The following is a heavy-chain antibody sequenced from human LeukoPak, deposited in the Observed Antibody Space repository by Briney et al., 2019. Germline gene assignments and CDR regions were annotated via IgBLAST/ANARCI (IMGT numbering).Heavy chain of an antibody. CDR3: ARTGSTGGH. Sequence: PSETLSLTCTVSGGSVSGGNYYCSWTRQSPGKGLEWIGYIHYSGSTVYSPSLKSRVTMSIDTSKNQFSLNLSSVTAADTAVYYCARTGSTGGHWGQGTLVTVSS. CDR1: GGSVSGGNYY. D-gene: IGHD1-14*01. J-gene: IGHJ4*02. CDR2: IHYSGST. V-gene: IGHV4-61*01.